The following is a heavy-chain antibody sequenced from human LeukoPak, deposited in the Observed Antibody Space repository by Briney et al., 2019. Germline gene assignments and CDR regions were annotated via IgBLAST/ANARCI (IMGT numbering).Heavy chain of an antibody. CDR2: INHSGST. D-gene: IGHD3-9*01. CDR1: GGSFSGYY. J-gene: IGHJ4*02. CDR3: AGYYDILTGYYKGFDC. V-gene: IGHV4-34*01. Sequence: PSETLSLTCAVYGGSFSGYYWSWIRQPPGKGLKWIGEINHSGSTNYNPSLKRRVTISVDTSKNRFSLKLSSVTAADTAVYYCAGYYDILTGYYKGFDCWGQGTLVTVSS.